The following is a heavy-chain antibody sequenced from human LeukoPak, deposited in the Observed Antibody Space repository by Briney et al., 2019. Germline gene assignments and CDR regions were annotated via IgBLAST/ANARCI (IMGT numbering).Heavy chain of an antibody. CDR2: ILYDGSSA. CDR1: GFTFSSYT. D-gene: IGHD6-19*01. CDR3: ARVMYSSGWYNAFDI. V-gene: IGHV3-30-3*01. J-gene: IGHJ3*02. Sequence: GGSLRLSCAASGFTFSSYTMHWVRQPPGKGLEWVAVILYDGSSAYYADSVKGRFTISRDNAKNSLYLQMNSLRAEDTAVYYCARVMYSSGWYNAFDIWGQGTMVTVSS.